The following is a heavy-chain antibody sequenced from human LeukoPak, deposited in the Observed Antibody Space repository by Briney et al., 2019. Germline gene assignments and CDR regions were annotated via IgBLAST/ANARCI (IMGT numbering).Heavy chain of an antibody. J-gene: IGHJ6*03. Sequence: PGGSLRLSCAASGFRFDDYAMTWVRQAPGKGLEWVTGINWNGATTGYADSVRGRFTISRDNAKNSLYLQMNSLRAEDTAVYSCARGKSYSNYVPGWNQEDYYYYMDVWGKGTAVTVSS. V-gene: IGHV3-20*04. CDR3: ARGKSYSNYVPGWNQEDYYYYMDV. D-gene: IGHD4-11*01. CDR2: INWNGATT. CDR1: GFRFDDYA.